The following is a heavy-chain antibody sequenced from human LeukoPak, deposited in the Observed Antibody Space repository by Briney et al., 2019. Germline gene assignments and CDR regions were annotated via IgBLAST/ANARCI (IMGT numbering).Heavy chain of an antibody. V-gene: IGHV4-59*01. J-gene: IGHJ4*02. CDR3: ARLGYTYGYYFDY. CDR1: GGSISSYY. Sequence: PSETLSLICTVSGGSISSYYWSWIRQPPGKGLEWIGHIYYSGSTNYNPSLKSRVTISVDTSKNQFSLKLSSVTAADTAVYYCARLGYTYGYYFDYWGQGTLVTVSS. CDR2: IYYSGST. D-gene: IGHD5-18*01.